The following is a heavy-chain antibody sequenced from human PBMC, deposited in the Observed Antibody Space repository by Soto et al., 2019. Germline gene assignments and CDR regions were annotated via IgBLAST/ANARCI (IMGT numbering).Heavy chain of an antibody. CDR1: GCSISSSSYY. D-gene: IGHD6-13*01. J-gene: IGHJ6*01. CDR3: ARGSSSWSYKYYFYYRMEV. V-gene: IGHV4-39*01. Sequence: GCSISSSSYYWGWIRQPPGKGLEWIGSIYYSGSTYYNPSLKSRVTISVDTSKNQFSLKLSSVTAADTAVYYCARGSSSWSYKYYFYYRMEVWGPGTTVTVSS. CDR2: IYYSGST.